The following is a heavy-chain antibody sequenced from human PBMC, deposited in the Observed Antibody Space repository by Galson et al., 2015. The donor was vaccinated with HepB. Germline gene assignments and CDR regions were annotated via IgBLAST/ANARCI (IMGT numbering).Heavy chain of an antibody. J-gene: IGHJ3*02. CDR1: GFTFRDYY. V-gene: IGHV3-11*01. D-gene: IGHD2-2*01. CDR2: IGRGADTI. CDR3: ARVGCSSTSCRWGPFDI. Sequence: SLRLSCAASGFTFRDYYMSWIRQAPGKGLEWVSYIGRGADTIYYPDSVKGRFTISRDDAKNSLYLQMNSLRADDTAVYYCARVGCSSTSCRWGPFDIWGQGTMVTVSS.